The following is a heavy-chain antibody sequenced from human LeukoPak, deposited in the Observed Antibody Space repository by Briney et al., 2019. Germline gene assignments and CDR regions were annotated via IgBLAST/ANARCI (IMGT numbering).Heavy chain of an antibody. CDR2: THYSGTG. CDR1: GGPMIASH. V-gene: IGHV4-59*01. Sequence: PSETLSLTCAVSGGPMIASHWSWIRQPPGKGLEWIGYTHYSGTGNYNPSLKSRVTISIDTSKNRFSLRLTSVTAADTAVYYCARVRFYDTTGYSTSYYLDYWGQGALVTVSS. J-gene: IGHJ4*02. D-gene: IGHD3-22*01. CDR3: ARVRFYDTTGYSTSYYLDY.